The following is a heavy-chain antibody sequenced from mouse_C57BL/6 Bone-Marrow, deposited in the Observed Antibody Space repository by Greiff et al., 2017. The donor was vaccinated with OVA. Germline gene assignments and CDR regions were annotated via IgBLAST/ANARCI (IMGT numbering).Heavy chain of an antibody. CDR2: ISNLAYSI. CDR1: GFTFSDYG. V-gene: IGHV5-15*01. J-gene: IGHJ1*03. Sequence: EVHLVESGGGLVQPGGSLKLSCAASGFTFSDYGMAWVRQAPRKGPEWVAFISNLAYSIYYADTVTGRFTISRENAKNTLYLEMSSLRSEDTAMYYCARRGYCDVWGTGTTVTVSS. CDR3: ARRGYCDV.